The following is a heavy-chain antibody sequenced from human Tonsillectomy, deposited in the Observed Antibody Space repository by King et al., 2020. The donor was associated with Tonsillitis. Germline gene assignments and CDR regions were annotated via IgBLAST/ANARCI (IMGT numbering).Heavy chain of an antibody. CDR3: ARPEYYYDSSGYYDNWFDP. D-gene: IGHD3-22*01. CDR2: IYYSGST. V-gene: IGHV4-39*01. CDR1: GGSISSSSYY. J-gene: IGHJ5*02. Sequence: LQLQESGPGLVKPSETLSLTCTVSGGSISSSSYYWGWIRQPPRKGLEWIGSIYYSGSTYYNPSLKSRVTISVDTSKNQFSLKLSSVTAADTAVYYGARPEYYYDSSGYYDNWFDPWGQGTLVTVSS.